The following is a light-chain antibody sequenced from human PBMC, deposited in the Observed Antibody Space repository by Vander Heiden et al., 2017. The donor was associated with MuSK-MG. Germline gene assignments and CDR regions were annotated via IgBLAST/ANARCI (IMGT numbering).Light chain of an antibody. V-gene: IGKV3-15*01. Sequence: EIVMTQSPATLSVSPGERATLSCRASQCVSSNLAWYQQKPRQAARLLIYGASTRATGIPARFSGSGSGTEFTLTISSLQSEDFAVYYCQQHNNWTPLTFGGGTKVEIK. J-gene: IGKJ4*01. CDR1: QCVSSN. CDR2: GAS. CDR3: QQHNNWTPLT.